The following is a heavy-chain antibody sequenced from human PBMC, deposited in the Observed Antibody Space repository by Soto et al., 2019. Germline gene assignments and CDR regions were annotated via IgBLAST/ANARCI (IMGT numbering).Heavy chain of an antibody. CDR1: GYTFTSYD. V-gene: IGHV1-8*01. CDR2: MNPNSGNT. Sequence: ASVKVSCKASGYTFTSYDINWVRQATGQGLEWMGWMNPNSGNTGYAQKFQGRVTMTRNTSISTAYMELSSLRSEDTAVYYCARGGSSWYGPSYYMDVWGKGTTVTAP. J-gene: IGHJ6*03. CDR3: ARGGSSWYGPSYYMDV. D-gene: IGHD6-13*01.